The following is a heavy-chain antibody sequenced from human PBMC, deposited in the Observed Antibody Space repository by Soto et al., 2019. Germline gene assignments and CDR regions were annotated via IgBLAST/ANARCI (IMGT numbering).Heavy chain of an antibody. Sequence: SQTLSLTCAISGDSVSSNSAAWNWIRQSPSRGLEWLGRTYYRSKWYNDYAVSVKSRITINPDTSKNQFSQQLNSVTPEDTAVYYCAREPYYDFWSGYYTDETPDDAFDIWGQGTMVTVSS. CDR2: TYYRSKWYN. J-gene: IGHJ3*02. D-gene: IGHD3-3*01. V-gene: IGHV6-1*01. CDR1: GDSVSSNSAA. CDR3: AREPYYDFWSGYYTDETPDDAFDI.